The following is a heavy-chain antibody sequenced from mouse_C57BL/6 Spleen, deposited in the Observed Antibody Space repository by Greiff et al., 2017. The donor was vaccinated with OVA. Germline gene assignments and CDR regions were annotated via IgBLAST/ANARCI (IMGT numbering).Heavy chain of an antibody. CDR2: IDPSDRYT. Sequence: VQLQQPGAELVKPGASVKLSCKASGYTFTSYWMQWVKQRPGQGLEWIGEIDPSDRYTNYNQKFKGKATLTVDTSSSTAYMQLSSLTSEDSAVYYCASGQLRLRSYFDYWGQGTTLTVSS. CDR3: ASGQLRLRSYFDY. CDR1: GYTFTSYW. D-gene: IGHD3-2*02. V-gene: IGHV1-50*01. J-gene: IGHJ2*01.